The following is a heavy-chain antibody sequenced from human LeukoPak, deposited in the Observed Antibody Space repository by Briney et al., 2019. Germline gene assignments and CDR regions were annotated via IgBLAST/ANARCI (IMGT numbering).Heavy chain of an antibody. CDR1: GLTFDDFG. D-gene: IGHD3-22*01. CDR2: IIWNGGST. V-gene: IGHV3-20*04. CDR3: ARYGDSSGYCYYCYYMDV. Sequence: GGSLSLYCSASGLTFDDFGMVWAPQAPGKAREWVSGIIWNGGSTGDAVSVNGRFTIARDNDKNSLYLQMNSLRAEDTALYYCARYGDSSGYCYYCYYMDVWGKGTTVTVSS. J-gene: IGHJ6*03.